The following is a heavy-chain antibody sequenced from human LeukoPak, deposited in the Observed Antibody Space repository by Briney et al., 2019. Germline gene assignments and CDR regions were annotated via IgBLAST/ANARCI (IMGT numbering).Heavy chain of an antibody. J-gene: IGHJ4*02. D-gene: IGHD2-2*01. CDR3: ARVVVPDSWPFGFGYFDY. Sequence: SETLSLTCAVYGGSFSGYYWSWIRQPPGKGLEWIGEINHSGSTNYNPSLKSRATISVDTSKNQFSLELSSVTAADTAVYYCARVVVPDSWPFGFGYFDYWGQGTLVTVSS. V-gene: IGHV4-34*01. CDR1: GGSFSGYY. CDR2: INHSGST.